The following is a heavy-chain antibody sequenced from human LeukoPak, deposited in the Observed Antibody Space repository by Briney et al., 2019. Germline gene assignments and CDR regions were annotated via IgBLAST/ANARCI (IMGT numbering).Heavy chain of an antibody. J-gene: IGHJ5*02. CDR3: ARGLGGYGNWFDP. Sequence: ASVKVSCKASGYTFTSYGISWVRQATGQGLEWMGWMNPNSGNTGYAQKFQGRVTMTRNTSISTAYMELSSLRSDDTAVYYCARGLGGYGNWFDPWGQGTLVTVSS. CDR2: MNPNSGNT. V-gene: IGHV1-8*02. D-gene: IGHD5-18*01. CDR1: GYTFTSYG.